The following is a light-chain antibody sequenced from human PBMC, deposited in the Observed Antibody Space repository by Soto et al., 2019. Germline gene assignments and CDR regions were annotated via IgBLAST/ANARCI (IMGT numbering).Light chain of an antibody. CDR3: QQYNSWPPIT. Sequence: EVVMTQSPATLSVSPGERATLSCRASESVSRNLAWYQQTPGQAPRLLIYDASTRATGIPDRFSGGGSGTGFTLTISSLQSEDFVVYYCQQYNSWPPITFGQGTRLEIK. J-gene: IGKJ5*01. CDR2: DAS. V-gene: IGKV3-15*01. CDR1: ESVSRN.